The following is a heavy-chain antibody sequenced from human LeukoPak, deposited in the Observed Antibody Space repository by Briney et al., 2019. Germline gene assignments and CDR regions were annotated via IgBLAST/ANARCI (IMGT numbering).Heavy chain of an antibody. Sequence: ASVKVSCKASGYTFTSYDINWVRQATGQGLEWMGWMNPNSGNTGYAQNFQGRVTMTRNTSITTAYMELSSLRSEDTAVYYCARPFQNGARDFDYWGQGTLVTVSS. V-gene: IGHV1-8*01. CDR1: GYTFTSYD. D-gene: IGHD2-8*01. CDR3: ARPFQNGARDFDY. CDR2: MNPNSGNT. J-gene: IGHJ4*02.